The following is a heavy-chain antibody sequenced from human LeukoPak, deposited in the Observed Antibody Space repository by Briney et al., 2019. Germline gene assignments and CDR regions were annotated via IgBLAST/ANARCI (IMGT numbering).Heavy chain of an antibody. CDR2: IYYSGRT. J-gene: IGHJ4*02. D-gene: IGHD1-7*01. CDR3: ASSNWNYPTY. V-gene: IGHV4-59*01. Sequence: SETLSLTSTVSGGSISSYYWSWIRQPPGKGLEWIGYIYYSGRTNYNPSLKSRVTISVDTSKNQFSLKLSSVTAADTAVYYCASSNWNYPTYWGQGTLVTVSS. CDR1: GGSISSYY.